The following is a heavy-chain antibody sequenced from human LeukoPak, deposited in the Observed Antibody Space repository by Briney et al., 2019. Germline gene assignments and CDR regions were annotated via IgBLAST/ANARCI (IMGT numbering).Heavy chain of an antibody. CDR1: GFAFSSYS. CDR3: ARSKGSSWYGGAFDI. V-gene: IGHV3-21*01. J-gene: IGHJ3*02. Sequence: PGGSLRLSCAASGFAFSSYSMNWVRQALGKGLEWVSSISSSSSYIYYADSVKGRFTISRDNAKNSLYLQMNSLRAEDTAVYYCARSKGSSWYGGAFDIWGQGTMVTVSS. CDR2: ISSSSSYI. D-gene: IGHD6-13*01.